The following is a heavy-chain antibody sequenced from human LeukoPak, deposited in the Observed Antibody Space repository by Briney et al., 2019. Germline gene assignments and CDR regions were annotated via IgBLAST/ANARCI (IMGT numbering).Heavy chain of an antibody. CDR3: ARGAMVRGVTKFDY. V-gene: IGHV4-59*01. CDR2: IYYSGST. J-gene: IGHJ4*02. Sequence: PSETLSLTCTASGGSISSYYWSWIRQPPGKGLEWIGYIYYSGSTNYNPFLKSRVTISVDTSKNQFSLKLSSVTAADTAVYYCARGAMVRGVTKFDYWGQGTLVTVSS. CDR1: GGSISSYY. D-gene: IGHD3-10*01.